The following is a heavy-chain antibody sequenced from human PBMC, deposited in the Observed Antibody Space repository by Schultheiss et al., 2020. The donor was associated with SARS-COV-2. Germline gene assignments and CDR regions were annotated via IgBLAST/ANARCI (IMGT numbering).Heavy chain of an antibody. Sequence: GGSLRLSCAASGFTFSSYALSWVRQAPGKGLEWVGRIKSKTDGGTTDYAAPVKGRFTISRDDSKNTLYLQMNSLRAEDTAVYYCAKDGIVGATGYDYYYYYGMDVWGQGTTVTVSS. D-gene: IGHD1-26*01. CDR1: GFTFSSYA. CDR3: AKDGIVGATGYDYYYYYGMDV. V-gene: IGHV3-15*01. J-gene: IGHJ6*02. CDR2: IKSKTDGGTT.